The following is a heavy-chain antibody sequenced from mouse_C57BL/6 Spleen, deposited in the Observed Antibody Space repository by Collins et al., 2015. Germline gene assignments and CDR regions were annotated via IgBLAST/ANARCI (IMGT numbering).Heavy chain of an antibody. D-gene: IGHD1-1*01. CDR3: TPYYYVSAWFAY. J-gene: IGHJ3*01. CDR1: GFNIKDDY. CDR2: IDPENGDT. Sequence: EVQLQQSGAELVRPGASVKLSCTASGFNIKDDYMHWVKQRPEQGLEWIGWIDPENGDTEYASKFQGKATITADTSSNTAYLQLSSLTSEDTAVYYCTPYYYVSAWFAYWGQGTLVTVSA. V-gene: IGHV14-4*01.